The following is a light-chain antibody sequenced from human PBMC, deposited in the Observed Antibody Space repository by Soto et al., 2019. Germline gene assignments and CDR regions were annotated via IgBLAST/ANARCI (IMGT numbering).Light chain of an antibody. Sequence: DIQLTQSPSFLSASVGDRVTITCRASQGISSYLAWYQQKPGKAPKLLIYDASNLESGVPSRFSGSGSGTEFTLTIASLQPDDFATYYCQQYDIYRTFGPGTKVDIK. V-gene: IGKV1-9*01. CDR1: QGISSY. CDR2: DAS. J-gene: IGKJ1*01. CDR3: QQYDIYRT.